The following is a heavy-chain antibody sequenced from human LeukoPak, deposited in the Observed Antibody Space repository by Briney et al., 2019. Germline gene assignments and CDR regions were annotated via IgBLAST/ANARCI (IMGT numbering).Heavy chain of an antibody. D-gene: IGHD6-13*01. CDR1: GFTFSSYG. CDR2: ISYDGSNK. CDR3: ARSAGGIIPAAGSY. Sequence: GRSLRLSCAASGFTFSSYGMHWVRQAPGKGLEWVAVISYDGSNKYYADSVKGRFTISRDNSKNTLYLQMNSLRAEDTAVYYCARSAGGIIPAAGSYWGQGTLVTVSS. V-gene: IGHV3-30*03. J-gene: IGHJ4*02.